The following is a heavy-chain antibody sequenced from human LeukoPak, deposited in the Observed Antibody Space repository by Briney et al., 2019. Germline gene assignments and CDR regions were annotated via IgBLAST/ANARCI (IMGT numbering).Heavy chain of an antibody. Sequence: GGSLRLSCADSGFTFDRYWMHWVRQPPGKGLAWVSHITTDGSGTSYADSVKGRFTISRDNAKKTLYLQMNSLRAEDTAVYYCARGAVAGANFDYWGLGTLATVSS. CDR2: ITTDGSGT. D-gene: IGHD1-26*01. V-gene: IGHV3-74*01. J-gene: IGHJ4*02. CDR3: ARGAVAGANFDY. CDR1: GFTFDRYW.